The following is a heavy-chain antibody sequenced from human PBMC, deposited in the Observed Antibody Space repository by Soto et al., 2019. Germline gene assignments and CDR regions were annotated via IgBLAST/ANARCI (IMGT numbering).Heavy chain of an antibody. V-gene: IGHV3-21*01. Sequence: PGGSLRLSCAASGFTFSRVSMNWVRQVPGKGLEWVASISSGSSDTWYADSVKGRFIISRGNAQNSLFLQMNTLRPEDTALYYYARESEDLTSNFDYWGKGTLVTVP. CDR3: ARESEDLTSNFDY. CDR1: GFTFSRVS. J-gene: IGHJ4*02. CDR2: ISSGSSDT.